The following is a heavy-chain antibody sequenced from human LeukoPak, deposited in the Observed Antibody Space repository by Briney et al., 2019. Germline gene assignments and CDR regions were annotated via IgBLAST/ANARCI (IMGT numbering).Heavy chain of an antibody. V-gene: IGHV4-61*02. CDR1: GGSISSGSYY. CDR2: IYTSGST. CDR3: ARENPITMIGHSTDAFDI. D-gene: IGHD3-22*01. Sequence: PSQTLSLTCTVSGGSISSGSYYWSWIRQPAGKGLEWIGRIYTSGSTNYNPSLRSRVPGSVDTSKDQFSLKLRSVPAADTAVYYCARENPITMIGHSTDAFDIWGQGTMVTVSS. J-gene: IGHJ3*02.